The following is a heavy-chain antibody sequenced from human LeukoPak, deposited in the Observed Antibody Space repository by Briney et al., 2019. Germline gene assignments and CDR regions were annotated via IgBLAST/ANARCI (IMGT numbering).Heavy chain of an antibody. J-gene: IGHJ4*02. CDR3: AKDPQRGYSYGYLDY. D-gene: IGHD5-18*01. CDR2: IRYDGSNK. Sequence: GGSLRLSCAASGFTFSSYGMPWVRQAPGKGLEWVAFIRYDGSNKYYADSVKGRFTISRANSKNTLYLQMNSLRDEDTAVYYCAKDPQRGYSYGYLDYWGQGTLVTVSS. V-gene: IGHV3-30*02. CDR1: GFTFSSYG.